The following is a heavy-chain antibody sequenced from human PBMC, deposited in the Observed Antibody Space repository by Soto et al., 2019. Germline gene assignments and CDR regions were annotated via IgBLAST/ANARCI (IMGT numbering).Heavy chain of an antibody. CDR2: INPNSGGT. D-gene: IGHD1-1*01. CDR3: AREGGTTWNRGTTAYDY. CDR1: GYTFTGYY. J-gene: IGHJ4*02. Sequence: ASVKVSCKASGYTFTGYYMHWVRQAPGQGLEWMGWINPNSGGTNYAQKFQGWVTMTRDTSISTAYMELSRLRSDDTAVYFCAREGGTTWNRGTTAYDYWGQGTLVTVSS. V-gene: IGHV1-2*04.